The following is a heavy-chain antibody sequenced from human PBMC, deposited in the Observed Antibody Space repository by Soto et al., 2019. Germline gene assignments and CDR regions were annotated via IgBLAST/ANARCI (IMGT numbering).Heavy chain of an antibody. D-gene: IGHD2-21*02. CDR2: ISDRPTGHT. Sequence: PGGSLRLSCVASGFTFSHYTLNWVRRAPGKGLEWVSTISDRPTGHTHYAKSVRGRFTISRDDSRDTVFLQMDSLRAEDTAVYYCTTRMTAHFDYWGQGVLVTVSS. CDR3: TTRMTAHFDY. J-gene: IGHJ4*02. V-gene: IGHV3-23*01. CDR1: GFTFSHYT.